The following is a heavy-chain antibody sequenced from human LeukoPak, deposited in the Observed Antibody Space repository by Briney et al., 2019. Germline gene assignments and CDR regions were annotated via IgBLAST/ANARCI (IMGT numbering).Heavy chain of an antibody. CDR2: INHSGST. CDR3: ARGRRLALDY. V-gene: IGHV4-34*01. D-gene: IGHD6-19*01. CDR1: GGSFSGYY. Sequence: KPSETLSLTCAVYGGSFSGYYWSWIRPPPGKGLEWIGEINHSGSTNYNPSLKSRVTISVDTSKNQFSLKLSSVTAADTAVYYCARGRRLALDYWGQGTLVTVSS. J-gene: IGHJ4*02.